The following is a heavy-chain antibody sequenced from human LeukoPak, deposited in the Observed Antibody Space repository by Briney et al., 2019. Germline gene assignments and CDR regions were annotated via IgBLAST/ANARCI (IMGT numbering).Heavy chain of an antibody. J-gene: IGHJ6*03. Sequence: GGSLRLSCVGSEFSFSNFNMIWVRQAAGKGPEYISHISNTASATYYTDSVRGRFTISRDNARNSLYLQMDSLRAEDTAVYYCARERKYYYMDLWGKGTTVTVS. D-gene: IGHD2/OR15-2a*01. CDR3: ARERKYYYMDL. CDR1: EFSFSNFN. V-gene: IGHV3-48*01. CDR2: ISNTASAT.